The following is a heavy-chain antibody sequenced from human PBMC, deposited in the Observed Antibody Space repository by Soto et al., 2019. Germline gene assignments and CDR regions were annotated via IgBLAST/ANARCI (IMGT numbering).Heavy chain of an antibody. D-gene: IGHD1-7*01. J-gene: IGHJ3*02. CDR3: AREGELELLQSAFDI. CDR2: ISGSGGST. CDR1: GITFSSYA. V-gene: IGHV3-23*01. Sequence: EVELLESGGGLVQPGGSLRLSCAASGITFSSYAISWVRQAPGKGLEWVSGISGSGGSTYYADSVKGRFTISRDNSKNTLYLQMNSLRAEDTAVYYCAREGELELLQSAFDIWGQGTMVTVSS.